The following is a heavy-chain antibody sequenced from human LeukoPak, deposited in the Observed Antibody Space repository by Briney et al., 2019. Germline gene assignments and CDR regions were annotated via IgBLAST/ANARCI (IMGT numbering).Heavy chain of an antibody. Sequence: PGRSLRLSCAASGFTFSSYGMHWVRQAPGKGLEWVAVISYDGSNKYYADSVKGRFTISRDNSKNTLYLQMNSLRAEDTAVYYCAKDRRTYYYDSSGYSDYWGQGTLVTVSS. CDR1: GFTFSSYG. J-gene: IGHJ4*02. CDR2: ISYDGSNK. CDR3: AKDRRTYYYDSSGYSDY. D-gene: IGHD3-22*01. V-gene: IGHV3-30*18.